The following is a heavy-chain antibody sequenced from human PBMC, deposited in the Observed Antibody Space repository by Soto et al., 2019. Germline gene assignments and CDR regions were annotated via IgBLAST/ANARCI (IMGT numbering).Heavy chain of an antibody. J-gene: IGHJ4*02. D-gene: IGHD6-19*01. V-gene: IGHV3-15*07. CDR2: IKRKSDGETT. CDR1: GFAFSNAW. Sequence: EVQLVESGGGLVKPGGSLTLSCAASGFAFSNAWMHWVRQAPGTGLEWVGRIKRKSDGETTDYAAPVRGRFGISRDDSRNTLHLQMNSLRNEDTAVCYCTTGVNQWLANDYWGQGTLVTVSS. CDR3: TTGVNQWLANDY.